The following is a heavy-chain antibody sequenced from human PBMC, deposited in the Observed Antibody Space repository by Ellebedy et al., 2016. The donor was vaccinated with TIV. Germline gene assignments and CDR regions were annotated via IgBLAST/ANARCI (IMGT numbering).Heavy chain of an antibody. CDR2: VGTNRITT. CDR1: GFTFSSYT. V-gene: IGHV3-64D*09. J-gene: IGHJ6*02. D-gene: IGHD1-14*01. CDR3: VKLTGTVVDYYYYDMDV. Sequence: GGSLRLSCAASGFTFSSYTLNWVRQAPGKGLEYVSSVGTNRITTYYADSVKGRFTISRDNSKNTVYLQMSSVRAEDTAVYLCVKLTGTVVDYYYYDMDVWGQGTTVTVSS.